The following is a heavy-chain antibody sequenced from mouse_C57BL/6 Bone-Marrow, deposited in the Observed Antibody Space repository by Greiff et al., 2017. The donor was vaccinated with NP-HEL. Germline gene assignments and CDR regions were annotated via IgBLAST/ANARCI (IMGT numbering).Heavy chain of an antibody. CDR2: IYPGGGYT. CDR3: ARGEDDYKFAY. CDR1: GYTFTNYW. Sequence: VKLMESGAELVRPGTSVKMSCKASGYTFTNYWIGWAKQRPGHGLEWIGDIYPGGGYTNYNEKFKGKATLTADKSSSTAYMQFSSLTSEDSAIYYCARGEDDYKFAYWGQGTLVTVSA. V-gene: IGHV1-63*01. J-gene: IGHJ3*01. D-gene: IGHD2-4*01.